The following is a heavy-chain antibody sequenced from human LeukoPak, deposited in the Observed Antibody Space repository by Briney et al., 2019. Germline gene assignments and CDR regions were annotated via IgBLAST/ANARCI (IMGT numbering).Heavy chain of an antibody. D-gene: IGHD3-3*01. CDR2: ISASGTIT. J-gene: IGHJ6*03. Sequence: GGSLRLSCAASGFTFSSYEMNWVRQAPGKGLEWISYISASGTITHYADSVEGRFTISRDNSKNTLYLQMNSLRAEDTAVYYCAKVWSAHPNYYYMDVWGKGTTVTVSS. CDR3: AKVWSAHPNYYYMDV. CDR1: GFTFSSYE. V-gene: IGHV3-48*03.